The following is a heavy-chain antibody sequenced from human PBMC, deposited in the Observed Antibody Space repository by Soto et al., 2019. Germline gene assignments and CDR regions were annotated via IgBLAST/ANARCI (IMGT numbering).Heavy chain of an antibody. Sequence: VSVKVACEAPRDTLTSYYINWVRRAPGQGLEWMGVINPHGGSTAYAQKFTGRVTLTRDTSASTVYMEVSSLTSEDTAMYYCARSSGGNFGIIIEGTNWFAPWGQRTLVTVSS. CDR1: RDTLTSYY. J-gene: IGHJ5*02. V-gene: IGHV1-46*01. D-gene: IGHD1-26*01. CDR2: INPHGGST. CDR3: ARSSGGNFGIIIEGTNWFAP.